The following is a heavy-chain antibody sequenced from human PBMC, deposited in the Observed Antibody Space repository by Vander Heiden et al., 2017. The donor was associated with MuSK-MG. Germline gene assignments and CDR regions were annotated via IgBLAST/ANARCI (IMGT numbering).Heavy chain of an antibody. CDR1: GFTFSGYW. J-gene: IGHJ3*01. Sequence: EVQLVESGGGLVQPGGSLRLSCAASGFTFSGYWMHWVRQAPGRGLVWVSYININNDGSSTRYADSVKGRFTISRDNAKNTLYLQMNSLRAEDTAVYYCVRNGLNAAFDVWGQGTMVTVSS. CDR2: INNDGSST. CDR3: VRNGLNAAFDV. D-gene: IGHD4-17*01. V-gene: IGHV3-74*01.